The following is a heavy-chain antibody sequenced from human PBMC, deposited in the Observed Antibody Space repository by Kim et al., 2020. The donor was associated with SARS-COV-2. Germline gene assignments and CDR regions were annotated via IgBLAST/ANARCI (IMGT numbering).Heavy chain of an antibody. D-gene: IGHD2-15*01. CDR3: TTANGRSYCSGGSCYSQFDY. Sequence: GGSLRLSCAASGFTFSNAWMSWVRQAPGKGLEWVGRIKSKTDGGTTDYAAPVKGRFTISRDDSKNTLYLQMNSLKTEDTAVYYCTTANGRSYCSGGSCYSQFDYWGRGTLVTVSS. V-gene: IGHV3-15*01. CDR1: GFTFSNAW. CDR2: IKSKTDGGTT. J-gene: IGHJ4*02.